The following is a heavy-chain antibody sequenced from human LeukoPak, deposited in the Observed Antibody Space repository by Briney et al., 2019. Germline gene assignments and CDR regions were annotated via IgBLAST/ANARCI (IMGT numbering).Heavy chain of an antibody. CDR3: ARMSASSGPFDY. CDR2: IDWDDDK. V-gene: IGHV2-70*01. J-gene: IGHJ4*02. D-gene: IGHD6-19*01. CDR1: GFSLSTSGMC. Sequence: ESGPTLVNPTQTLTLTCTFSGFSLSTSGMCVSWIRQPPGKALEWLALIDWDDDKYYSTSLKTRLTISKDTSKNQVVLTMTNMDPVDTAAYYCARMSASSGPFDYWGQGTLVTVSS.